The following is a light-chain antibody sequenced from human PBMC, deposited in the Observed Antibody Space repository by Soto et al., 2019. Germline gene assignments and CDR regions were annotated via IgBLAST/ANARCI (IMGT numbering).Light chain of an antibody. CDR3: QQYENSPRT. V-gene: IGKV3-20*01. CDR1: QSVNSN. Sequence: EIVLTQSPGTLSLSPGERATLSCRASQSVNSNLAWYQQRPGRRPRVLMYGASSRATGIPDRFSGSGSGTDFTLTISRLEPEDFAVYYCQQYENSPRTFGQGTKVEIK. J-gene: IGKJ1*01. CDR2: GAS.